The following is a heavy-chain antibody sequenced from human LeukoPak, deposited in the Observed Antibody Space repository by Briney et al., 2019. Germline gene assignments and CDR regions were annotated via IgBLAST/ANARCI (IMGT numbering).Heavy chain of an antibody. D-gene: IGHD5-24*01. Sequence: GGSLTLSCAASGFTFSGNWMSWVRQAPGKGLEWVASINPDGSQKLYVDSVKGRLTISRDNTKSSLYLQMNSLGAEDTAMYYCAKLLGTATTYDSWGRGTRVTVSS. V-gene: IGHV3-7*01. J-gene: IGHJ4*02. CDR1: GFTFSGNW. CDR3: AKLLGTATTYDS. CDR2: INPDGSQK.